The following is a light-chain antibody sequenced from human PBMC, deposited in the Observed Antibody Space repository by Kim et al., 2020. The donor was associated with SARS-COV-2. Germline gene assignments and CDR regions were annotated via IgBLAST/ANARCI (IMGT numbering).Light chain of an antibody. Sequence: LSPGERATLSCRASQSVSSYLAWYQQKPGQAPRLLVYDASNRATGIPARFSGSGSGTDFTLTISSLEPEDFAVYYCQQRSNWPITFGQGTRLEIK. CDR1: QSVSSY. CDR2: DAS. V-gene: IGKV3-11*01. CDR3: QQRSNWPIT. J-gene: IGKJ5*01.